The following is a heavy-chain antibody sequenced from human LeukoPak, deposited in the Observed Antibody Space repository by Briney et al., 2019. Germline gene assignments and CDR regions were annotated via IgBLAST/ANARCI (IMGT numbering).Heavy chain of an antibody. V-gene: IGHV3-21*01. CDR2: ITSSSSYI. CDR3: ARDFGGYNNDY. D-gene: IGHD5-24*01. Sequence: GTSLRLSCAASGFTFSSYIMNWVRQAPGKGLEWVSSITSSSSYIYYADSVKGRFTMSRDNAKNSLYLQMNSLRAEDTAVYYCARDFGGYNNDYWGQGTLVTVSS. J-gene: IGHJ4*02. CDR1: GFTFSSYI.